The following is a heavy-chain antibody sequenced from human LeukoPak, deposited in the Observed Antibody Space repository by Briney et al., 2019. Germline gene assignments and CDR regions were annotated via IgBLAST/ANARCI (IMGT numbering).Heavy chain of an antibody. CDR2: IYYSGSP. CDR1: VGSISSYY. V-gene: IGHV4-59*01. CDR3: TRARITIFGVAYDAFDI. D-gene: IGHD3-3*01. J-gene: IGHJ3*02. Sequence: KPSETLSLTCTVSVGSISSYYWSWIRKPPGKGLECLGYIYYSGSPKYNPSLKRRVTLSVDTSKNQFSLKLSSVTAADTVVYYCTRARITIFGVAYDAFDIWGQGTMVTVSS.